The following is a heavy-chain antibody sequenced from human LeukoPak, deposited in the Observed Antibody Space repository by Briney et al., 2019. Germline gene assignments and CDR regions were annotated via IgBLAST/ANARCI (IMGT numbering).Heavy chain of an antibody. CDR2: IFSGDTT. CDR1: GFTVSSNY. D-gene: IGHD2-15*01. J-gene: IGHJ4*02. Sequence: GGSLRLSCAASGFTVSSNYMNWVRQAPGKGLEWVSVIFSGDTTYYADSVKGRFTISRDNSKSSLYLQMDSLRAEDTAVYYCARAYCSGGTCDTWKFNYWGQGTLVTVSS. CDR3: ARAYCSGGTCDTWKFNY. V-gene: IGHV3-53*01.